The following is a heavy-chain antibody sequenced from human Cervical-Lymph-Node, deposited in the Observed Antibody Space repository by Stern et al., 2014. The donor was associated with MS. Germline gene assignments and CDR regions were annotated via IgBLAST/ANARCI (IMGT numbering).Heavy chain of an antibody. CDR1: GDTFRNYA. CDR2: INPSFGTT. CDR3: ARPWGIVATTGTHCYYYGMDV. J-gene: IGHJ6*02. Sequence: QVQLVQSGAEVKKPGSSVKVSCKTSGDTFRNYAISWVRQAPGQGLEWIGGINPSFGTTNYAQECQARVTLTADTSTTTAYMELSSLRYGDTAVYFCARPWGIVATTGTHCYYYGMDVWGQGTTVTVAS. D-gene: IGHD5-12*01. V-gene: IGHV1-69*06.